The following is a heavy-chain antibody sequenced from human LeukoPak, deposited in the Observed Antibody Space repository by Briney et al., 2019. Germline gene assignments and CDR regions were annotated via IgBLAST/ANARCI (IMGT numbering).Heavy chain of an antibody. CDR1: GFTFSSYS. J-gene: IGHJ4*02. Sequence: GGSLRLSCAASGFTFSSYSMNWVRQAPGKGLEWVSSISSSSSYIYYADSVKGRFTISRDNAKNSLYLQMNSLRAEDTAVYYCAGDSSSTFTFDYWGQGTLVTVSS. D-gene: IGHD3-16*01. CDR2: ISSSSSYI. CDR3: AGDSSSTFTFDY. V-gene: IGHV3-21*01.